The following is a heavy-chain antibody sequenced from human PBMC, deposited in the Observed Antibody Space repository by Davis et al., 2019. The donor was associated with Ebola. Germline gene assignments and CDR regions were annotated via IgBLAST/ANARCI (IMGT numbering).Heavy chain of an antibody. J-gene: IGHJ4*02. CDR1: GDSVSSNSAA. V-gene: IGHV6-1*01. CDR2: TYYRSKWYN. CDR3: ARGLTWPLDY. Sequence: MPSETLSLTCVISGDSVSSNSAAWNWIRQSPSRGLEWLGRTYYRSKWYNDYAVSVKSRITFNADTSKNQFPLQLNSVTPEDTAVYYCARGLTWPLDYWGQGTLVTVSS.